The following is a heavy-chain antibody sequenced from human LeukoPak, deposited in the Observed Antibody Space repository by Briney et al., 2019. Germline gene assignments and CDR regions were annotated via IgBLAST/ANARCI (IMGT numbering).Heavy chain of an antibody. CDR3: ARGDSGWSADFDY. J-gene: IGHJ4*02. V-gene: IGHV4-59*01. CDR2: IYYSGST. CDR1: GGSISTYY. D-gene: IGHD6-19*01. Sequence: SETLSLTCTVSGGSISTYYRTWIRQPPGKALEWIGYIYYSGSTNYNPSLKSRVTISVDTSRNQFSLNLSSVTAADTAVYFCARGDSGWSADFDYWGRGTLVTVSS.